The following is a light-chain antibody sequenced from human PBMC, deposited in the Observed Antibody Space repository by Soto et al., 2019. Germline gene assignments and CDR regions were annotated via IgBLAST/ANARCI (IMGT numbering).Light chain of an antibody. CDR1: QSVSSN. Sequence: EIVMTQSPATLPVSPGERATLSCRASQSVSSNLAWYQQKPGQAPRLLMYGISTRATGIPARFSGSGSGTEFPLTISILQSEDFAIYYCQQHNNWPLTFGGGTKVEIK. J-gene: IGKJ4*01. CDR3: QQHNNWPLT. CDR2: GIS. V-gene: IGKV3-15*01.